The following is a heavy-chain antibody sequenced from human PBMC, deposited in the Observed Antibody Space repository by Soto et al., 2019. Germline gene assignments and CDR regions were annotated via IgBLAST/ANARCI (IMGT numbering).Heavy chain of an antibody. V-gene: IGHV3-23*01. CDR3: AIDQFSSGCYNDYYYGLDV. CDR1: GFTFGSYS. CDR2: ITGNGGST. J-gene: IGHJ6*02. D-gene: IGHD6-19*01. Sequence: EVQLLESGGGLVQPGGSLRLSCADSGFTFGSYSMTWVRQAPGKGPEWVSAITGNGGSTYYAGPVKGRFTISRDNPRKTLYLQMNSLRAEDTAVYYCAIDQFSSGCYNDYYYGLDVWGQGTTVTVSS.